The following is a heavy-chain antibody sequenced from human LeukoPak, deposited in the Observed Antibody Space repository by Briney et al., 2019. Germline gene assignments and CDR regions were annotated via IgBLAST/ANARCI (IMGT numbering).Heavy chain of an antibody. D-gene: IGHD1-26*01. V-gene: IGHV1-2*02. Sequence: ASVKVSCKASGYTFTGYYMHWVRQAPGQGLEWMGWINPNSGGTNYAQKFQGRVTMTRDTSISTAYMELSRLRSDDTAVYYCAIDLGWELRDWFDPWGQGTLVTVYS. CDR1: GYTFTGYY. CDR3: AIDLGWELRDWFDP. J-gene: IGHJ5*02. CDR2: INPNSGGT.